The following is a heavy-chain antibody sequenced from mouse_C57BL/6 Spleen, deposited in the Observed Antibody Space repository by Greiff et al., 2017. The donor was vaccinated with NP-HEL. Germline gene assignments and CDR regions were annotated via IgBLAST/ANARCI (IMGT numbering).Heavy chain of an antibody. CDR1: GFNIKDYY. D-gene: IGHD1-1*01. Sequence: EVKLMESGAELVKPGASVKLSCTASGFNIKDYYMHWVKQRTEQGLEWIGRIDPEDGETKYAPKFQGKATITADTSSNTAYLQLSSLTSEDTAVYYCARSYYYGSSFYAMDYWGQGTSVTVSS. CDR3: ARSYYYGSSFYAMDY. J-gene: IGHJ4*01. CDR2: IDPEDGET. V-gene: IGHV14-2*01.